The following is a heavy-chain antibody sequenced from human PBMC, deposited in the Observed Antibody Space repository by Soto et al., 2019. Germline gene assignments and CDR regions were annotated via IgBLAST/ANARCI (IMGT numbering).Heavy chain of an antibody. V-gene: IGHV3-30*18. D-gene: IGHD5-12*01. CDR2: ISYDGSNK. Sequence: QVQLVESGGGVVQPGRSLRLSCAASGFTFSSYGMHWVRQAPGKGLEWVAVISYDGSNKYYADSVKGRFTISRDNSKNTLYLQMNSLRAEDMAVYYCAKDRDSGYDLDYWGQGTLVTVSS. CDR3: AKDRDSGYDLDY. CDR1: GFTFSSYG. J-gene: IGHJ4*02.